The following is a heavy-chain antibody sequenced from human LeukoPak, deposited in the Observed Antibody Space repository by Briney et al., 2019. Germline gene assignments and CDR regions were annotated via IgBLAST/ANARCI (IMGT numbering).Heavy chain of an antibody. D-gene: IGHD5-12*01. CDR1: GYTFTSYG. CDR2: ISAYNGNT. CDR3: ARDTGDVDIVATNYGDYHGYFDY. J-gene: IGHJ4*02. V-gene: IGHV1-18*01. Sequence: ASVKVSCKASGYTFTSYGISWVRQAPGQGLEWMGWISAYNGNTNYAQKLQGRVTMTTDTSTSTAYMELRSLRSDDTAVYYCARDTGDVDIVATNYGDYHGYFDYWGQGTLVTVSS.